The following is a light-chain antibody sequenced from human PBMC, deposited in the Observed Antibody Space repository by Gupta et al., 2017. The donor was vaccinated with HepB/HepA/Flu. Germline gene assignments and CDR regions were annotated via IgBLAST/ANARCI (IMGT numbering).Light chain of an antibody. Sequence: EIVMTQSPTTLSVSTGERATLSCRASQSVSSKLAWYQKKPGQAPRLLIYGASNIDPGITASFRGRGEGKDFTLTISRPQYEACAAYYVHHYNTWWPFGQGTKVEIK. V-gene: IGKV3-15*01. CDR1: QSVSSK. CDR2: GAS. J-gene: IGKJ1*01. CDR3: HHYNTWWP.